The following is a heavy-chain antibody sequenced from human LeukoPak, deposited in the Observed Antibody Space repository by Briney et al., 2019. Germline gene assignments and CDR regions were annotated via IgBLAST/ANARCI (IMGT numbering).Heavy chain of an antibody. CDR3: ARQISRSGRFNYFFDY. CDR2: INHWGST. Sequence: SETLSLACAVYGGSLSGYYWSWIRQPPGKGLEWIGEINHWGSTNYNPSLKSRVTISVDTSKNQFSLKLSSVTAADTAVYSCARQISRSGRFNYFFDYWGQGTLVTVSS. V-gene: IGHV4-34*01. D-gene: IGHD3-10*01. CDR1: GGSLSGYY. J-gene: IGHJ4*02.